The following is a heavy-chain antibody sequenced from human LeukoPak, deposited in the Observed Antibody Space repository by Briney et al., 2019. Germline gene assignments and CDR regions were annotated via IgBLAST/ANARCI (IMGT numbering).Heavy chain of an antibody. V-gene: IGHV3-30*18. CDR3: AKDATRSRYYYGSGSYLDY. D-gene: IGHD3-10*01. Sequence: GRSLRLSCAASGFTFSSYGMHWVRRAPGKGLEWVAVISYDGSNKYYADSVKGRFTISGDNSKNTLYLQMNSLRAEDTAVYYCAKDATRSRYYYGSGSYLDYWGQGTLVTVSS. CDR2: ISYDGSNK. J-gene: IGHJ4*02. CDR1: GFTFSSYG.